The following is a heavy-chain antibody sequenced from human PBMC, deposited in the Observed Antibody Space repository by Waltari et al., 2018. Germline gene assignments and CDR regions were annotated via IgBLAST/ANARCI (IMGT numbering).Heavy chain of an antibody. V-gene: IGHV4-39*01. CDR1: GGAIKSGSYY. Sequence: QMQESGPGLVKPSETLSLTCTVSGGAIKSGSYYWGWFRQPPGKTLEWIGSIFYNAKTYKNPSLESRITMSIDTSKNQFSLDLTSVTAADTALYFCARHPSYWGSCNFDQWGQGSLVIVSS. D-gene: IGHD3-16*01. CDR2: IFYNAKT. J-gene: IGHJ1*01. CDR3: ARHPSYWGSCNFDQ.